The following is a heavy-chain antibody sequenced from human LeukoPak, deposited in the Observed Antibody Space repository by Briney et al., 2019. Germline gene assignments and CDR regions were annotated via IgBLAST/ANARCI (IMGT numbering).Heavy chain of an antibody. D-gene: IGHD1-14*01. CDR1: GGSISSGDYY. CDR3: ARVRNPYYFDY. CDR2: ISLSGGT. V-gene: IGHV4-30-4*01. J-gene: IGHJ4*02. Sequence: SQTLSLTCTVSGGSISSGDYYWSWIRQPPGQGLEWIGYISLSGGTYYNPSLKSRASISLDTSRNQFSLKLGSVGAADTAVYYCARVRNPYYFDYWGQGTLVTVSS.